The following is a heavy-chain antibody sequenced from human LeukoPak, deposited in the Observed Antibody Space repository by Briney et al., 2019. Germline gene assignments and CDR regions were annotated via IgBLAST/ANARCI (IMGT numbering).Heavy chain of an antibody. J-gene: IGHJ4*02. CDR2: INHSGST. D-gene: IGHD5-12*01. CDR3: ARRARILRCFDY. CDR1: GVSFSGYY. V-gene: IGHV4-34*01. Sequence: SETLSLTCAVYGVSFSGYYWSWIRQPPGKGLEWIGEINHSGSTNYNPSLKSRVTISVDTSKNQFSLKLSSVTAADTAVYYCARRARILRCFDYWGQGTLVTVSS.